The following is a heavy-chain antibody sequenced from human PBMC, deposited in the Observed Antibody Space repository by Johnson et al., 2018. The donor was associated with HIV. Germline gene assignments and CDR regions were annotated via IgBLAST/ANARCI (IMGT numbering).Heavy chain of an antibody. CDR2: VSYDGSNI. Sequence: QVQLVESGGGSVKPGGSLRLSCAASGITFSNAWMSWVRQAPGKGLEWVALVSYDGSNIHYADSVKGRFTISRDSSKNMLYLQMNSLRTEDTAVYYCARVFYYDSNDGFDIWGQGTRVTVSS. CDR3: ARVFYYDSNDGFDI. J-gene: IGHJ3*02. D-gene: IGHD3-22*01. CDR1: GITFSNAW. V-gene: IGHV3-30*03.